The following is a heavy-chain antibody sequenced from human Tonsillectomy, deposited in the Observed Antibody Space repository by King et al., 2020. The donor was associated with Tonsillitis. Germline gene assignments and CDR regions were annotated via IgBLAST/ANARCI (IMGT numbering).Heavy chain of an antibody. CDR3: AHSMTTGWIGYYYYGMDV. CDR1: GFSLSTSGVG. J-gene: IGHJ6*02. CDR2: IYWNDDK. D-gene: IGHD4-11*01. Sequence: ITLKESGPTLVKPTQTLTLTCTFSGFSLSTSGVGVGWIRQPPGKALEWLALIYWNDDKRYSPSLKSRLTITKDTSKNQVVLTMTNMDPVDTATYYCAHSMTTGWIGYYYYGMDVWGQGTTVTVSS. V-gene: IGHV2-5*01.